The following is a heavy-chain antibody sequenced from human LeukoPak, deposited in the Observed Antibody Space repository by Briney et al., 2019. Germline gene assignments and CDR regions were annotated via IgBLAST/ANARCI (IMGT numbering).Heavy chain of an antibody. J-gene: IGHJ6*02. CDR1: GFIFSTYA. CDR3: AKAPKGSCRGALCYSLDYWAQGILVAVSSDV. D-gene: IGHD2-15*01. CDR2: ISGSDPGT. Sequence: GGSLRLSCTASGFIFSTYAMSWVRQAPGKRLEWVSAISGSDPGTYYANSVKGRFTISRDNSRNTLYLQMTNLRPEDTAVYYCAKAPKGSCRGALCYSLDYWAQGILVAVSSDVWGQGTTVTVSS. V-gene: IGHV3-23*01.